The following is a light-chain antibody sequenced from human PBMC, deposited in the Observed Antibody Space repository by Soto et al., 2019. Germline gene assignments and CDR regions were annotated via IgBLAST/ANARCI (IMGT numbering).Light chain of an antibody. V-gene: IGKV3-11*01. CDR1: RSVGSY. Sequence: EIVLTQSPATLSLSPGERATLSCRASRSVGSYLAWYQQKPGQAPRLLIADASNRATGVPARFSGSGSGTDFTLTISSLEPEDFAAYYCQQRSNWLFSFGPGTKVDIK. J-gene: IGKJ3*01. CDR2: DAS. CDR3: QQRSNWLFS.